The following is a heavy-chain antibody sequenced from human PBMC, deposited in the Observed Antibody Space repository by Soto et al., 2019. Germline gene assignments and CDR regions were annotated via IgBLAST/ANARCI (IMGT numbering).Heavy chain of an antibody. V-gene: IGHV1-69*08. D-gene: IGHD4-4*01. CDR2: IIPILGIA. CDR1: GGTFSSYT. CDR3: ARDRVPEGGNSSPLDY. Sequence: QVQLVQSGAEVKKPGSSVKVSCKASGGTFSSYTISWVRQAPGQGLEWMGRIIPILGIANYAQKFQGRVTITADKSTSTAYMELSSLRSEDTAVYYCARDRVPEGGNSSPLDYWGQGTLVTVSS. J-gene: IGHJ4*02.